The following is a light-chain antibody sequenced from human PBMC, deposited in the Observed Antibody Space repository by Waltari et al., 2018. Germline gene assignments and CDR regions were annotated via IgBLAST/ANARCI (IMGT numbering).Light chain of an antibody. CDR1: SRDVGASQY. CDR3: CSYAGTYTYV. CDR2: DVT. J-gene: IGLJ1*01. V-gene: IGLV2-11*01. Sequence: QSALTQPRSVSGSPGQSVTISCTGTSRDVGASQYVSSFQQHPGGAPKLLIFDVTERPSGVPDRFSGSKSANTASLTISGLQPDDEADYYCCSYAGTYTYVFGPGTSVTVL.